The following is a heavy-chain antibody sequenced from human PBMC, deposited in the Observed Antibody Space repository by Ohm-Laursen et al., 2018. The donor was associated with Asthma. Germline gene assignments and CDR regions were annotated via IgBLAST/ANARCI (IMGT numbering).Heavy chain of an antibody. D-gene: IGHD4-23*01. CDR3: ARVRYGGEAEYFQH. Sequence: SSVKVSCKASGGTFSSYAISWVRQAPGQGLEWMGGIIPIFGTANYAQKFQGRVTITADESTSTAYMELSSLRSEDTAVYYCARVRYGGEAEYFQHWGQGTLVTVSS. CDR1: GGTFSSYA. CDR2: IIPIFGTA. V-gene: IGHV1-69*01. J-gene: IGHJ1*01.